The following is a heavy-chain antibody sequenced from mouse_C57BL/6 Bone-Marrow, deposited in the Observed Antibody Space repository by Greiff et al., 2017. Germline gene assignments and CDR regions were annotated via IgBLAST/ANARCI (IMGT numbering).Heavy chain of an antibody. CDR3: ARGEEGSPFPY. V-gene: IGHV5-16*01. Sequence: EVKVVESEGGLVQPGSSMQLSCTASGFTFSDYYMAWVRQVPEKGLEWVANINYDGSSTYYLDSLKSRFIISRDNAKNILYLQMSSLKSEDTATYYCARGEEGSPFPYWGQEDLVTVSA. CDR2: INYDGSST. CDR1: GFTFSDYY. D-gene: IGHD6-1*01. J-gene: IGHJ3*01.